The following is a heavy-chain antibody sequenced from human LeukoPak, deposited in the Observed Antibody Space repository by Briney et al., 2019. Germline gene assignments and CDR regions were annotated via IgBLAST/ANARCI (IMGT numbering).Heavy chain of an antibody. Sequence: GGSLRLSCAASGFTFSSYWMSWVRQAPGKGLEWVANIKQDGSEKYYVDSVKGRFTISRDNAKNSLYLQMNRLRTEDTALYYCVKARSLYYDRSAFGPDGFDIWGRGTRVTVSS. CDR1: GFTFSSYW. CDR2: IKQDGSEK. CDR3: VKARSLYYDRSAFGPDGFDI. V-gene: IGHV3-7*03. D-gene: IGHD3-22*01. J-gene: IGHJ3*02.